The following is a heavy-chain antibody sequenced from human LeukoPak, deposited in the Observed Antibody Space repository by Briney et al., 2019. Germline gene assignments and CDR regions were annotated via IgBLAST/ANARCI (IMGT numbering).Heavy chain of an antibody. CDR2: ISAYNGNT. J-gene: IGHJ4*02. D-gene: IGHD6-13*01. CDR3: ARWRDIAAAGTFTDY. V-gene: IGHV1-18*01. CDR1: GYTFTSYG. Sequence: ASVKVSCKASGYTFTSYGISWVRQAPGQGLEWMGWISAYNGNTNYAQKLQGRVTMTTDTSTSTAYMELRSLRSDDTAVYYCARWRDIAAAGTFTDYWGQGTLVTVSS.